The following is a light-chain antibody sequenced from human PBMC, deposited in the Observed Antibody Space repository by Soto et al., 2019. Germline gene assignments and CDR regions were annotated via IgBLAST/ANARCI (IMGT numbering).Light chain of an antibody. Sequence: AIEMTQSPSSLSASVGDRVTITCRASQGIGSDLAWYQQGPGKAPKLLIYAASSLQSGDPSRFSVRGSGTAFSLTIISLQPDDIATHYDLQAHTLLTFGGGTKVVI. J-gene: IGKJ4*01. CDR1: QGIGSD. CDR3: LQAHTLLT. V-gene: IGKV1-6*01. CDR2: AAS.